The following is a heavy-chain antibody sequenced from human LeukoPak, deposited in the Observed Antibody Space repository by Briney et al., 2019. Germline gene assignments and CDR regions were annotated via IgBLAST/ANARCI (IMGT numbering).Heavy chain of an antibody. CDR1: GFTSSTYS. V-gene: IGHV3-21*01. J-gene: IGHJ3*02. D-gene: IGHD7-27*01. CDR3: SRDANWGFDAFDI. Sequence: GGSLRLSCAASGFTSSTYSTNWVRQAPGKGLEWVSSISSGSSYIYYAESVKGRFTISRDNAKNSLYLQMNSLRAEDTAVYYCSRDANWGFDAFDIWGQGTMVTVSS. CDR2: ISSGSSYI.